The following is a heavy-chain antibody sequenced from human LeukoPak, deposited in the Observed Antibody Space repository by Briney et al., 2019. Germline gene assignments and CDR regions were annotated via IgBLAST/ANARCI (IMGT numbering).Heavy chain of an antibody. Sequence: APVKVSCKASGYTFTGYYMHWVRQAPGQGLEWMGWINPNSGGTNYAQKFQGRVTMTRDTSISTAYMELSRLRSDDTAVYYCAREDYYGSGSFSMSLSSFDPWGQGTLVTVSS. CDR1: GYTFTGYY. V-gene: IGHV1-2*02. D-gene: IGHD3-10*01. CDR2: INPNSGGT. CDR3: AREDYYGSGSFSMSLSSFDP. J-gene: IGHJ5*02.